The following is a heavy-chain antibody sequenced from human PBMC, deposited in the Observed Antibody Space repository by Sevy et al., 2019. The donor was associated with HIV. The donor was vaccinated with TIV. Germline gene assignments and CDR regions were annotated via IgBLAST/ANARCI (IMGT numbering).Heavy chain of an antibody. CDR1: GYILSELS. V-gene: IGHV1-24*01. D-gene: IGHD5-12*01. CDR3: ATAPARMLVADDAFDI. J-gene: IGHJ3*02. CDR2: FDPEDGET. Sequence: ASVKVSCEVSGYILSELSVHWVRQAPGKGLEWMGGFDPEDGETIYAQKFQGRVTMTEDTSTDTAYMELTSLRSEDTAVYYCATAPARMLVADDAFDIWGQGTMVTVSS.